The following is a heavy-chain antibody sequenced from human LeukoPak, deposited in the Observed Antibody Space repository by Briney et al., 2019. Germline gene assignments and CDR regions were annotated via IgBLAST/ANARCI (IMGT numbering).Heavy chain of an antibody. CDR2: VNPNTGGT. J-gene: IGHJ4*02. D-gene: IGHD4-17*01. Sequence: ASVKVSCKASGYTFTAYYIHWVQQAPGQGLERLGWVNPNTGGTNFAPKFQGRVTMTRDTSIRMTYMELTSLKSDDTAVYYCARVSPYGDFDCWGQGTLVTVSS. CDR3: ARVSPYGDFDC. CDR1: GYTFTAYY. V-gene: IGHV1-2*02.